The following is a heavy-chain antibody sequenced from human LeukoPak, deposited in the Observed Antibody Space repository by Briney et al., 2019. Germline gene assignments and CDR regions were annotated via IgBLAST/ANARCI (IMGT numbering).Heavy chain of an antibody. CDR3: ARNHYDSSGYHYYCMDV. D-gene: IGHD3-22*01. Sequence: SETLSLTCTVSGGSISSYYWSWIRQPPGKGLEWIGYIYYSGSTNYNPSLTSRVTISVDTSKNKFSLKLSSVNAEYTPVYYCARNHYDSSGYHYYCMDVRGERTTGTVSS. J-gene: IGHJ6*03. V-gene: IGHV4-59*01. CDR1: GGSISSYY. CDR2: IYYSGST.